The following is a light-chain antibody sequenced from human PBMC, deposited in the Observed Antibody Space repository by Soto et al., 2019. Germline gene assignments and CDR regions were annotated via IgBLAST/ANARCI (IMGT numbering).Light chain of an antibody. Sequence: EIVLTQSPATLSLSPGERATLSCRASQSVGTSLAWFQQKRGQAPSLLINDASKRATVISGRFSGSGSGTDFTLTISSLGPEDFAVYYCQQRYGWPLTFGGGTRVEIK. J-gene: IGKJ4*01. V-gene: IGKV3-11*01. CDR2: DAS. CDR3: QQRYGWPLT. CDR1: QSVGTS.